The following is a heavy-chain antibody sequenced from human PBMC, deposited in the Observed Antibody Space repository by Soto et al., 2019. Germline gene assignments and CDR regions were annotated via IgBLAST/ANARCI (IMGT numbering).Heavy chain of an antibody. D-gene: IGHD5-12*01. CDR2: INPSGGST. CDR1: GYTFTSYY. CDR3: ARERGIVGTVTRYYGMDV. Sequence: ASVKVSCKASGYTFTSYYMHWVRQAPGQGLEWMGIINPSGGSTSYAQKFQGRVTMTRDTSTSTVYMELSSLRSEDTAVYYSARERGIVGTVTRYYGMDVWSQGTTVTVSS. V-gene: IGHV1-46*03. J-gene: IGHJ6*02.